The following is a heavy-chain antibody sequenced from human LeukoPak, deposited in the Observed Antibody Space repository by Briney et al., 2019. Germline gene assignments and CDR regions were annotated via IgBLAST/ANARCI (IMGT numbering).Heavy chain of an antibody. J-gene: IGHJ5*02. V-gene: IGHV4-59*01. Sequence: SETLSLTCTVSGGSISSDHWSWIRQPPGKGLEWIGYIYYSGSTNYNPSLKSRVTISVDTSKNQFSLKLSSLTAAETAVYYCARVVAGRRFDPWGQGTLVTVSS. CDR3: ARVVAGRRFDP. D-gene: IGHD6-19*01. CDR1: GGSISSDH. CDR2: IYYSGST.